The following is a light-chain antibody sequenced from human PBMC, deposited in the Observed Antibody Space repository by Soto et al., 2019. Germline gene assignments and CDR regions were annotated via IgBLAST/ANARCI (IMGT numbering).Light chain of an antibody. CDR3: SSYTTSSTRV. CDR2: EVT. CDR1: SSDVGIYNY. J-gene: IGLJ1*01. V-gene: IGLV2-14*01. Sequence: QSALTQPASVSGSAGQSIAISCTGSSSDVGIYNYVSWYQQHPGKVPKLIIYEVTSRPSGVSTRFSGSKSGNTASLTISGLQPEDEADYYCSSYTTSSTRVFGTGTKVTVL.